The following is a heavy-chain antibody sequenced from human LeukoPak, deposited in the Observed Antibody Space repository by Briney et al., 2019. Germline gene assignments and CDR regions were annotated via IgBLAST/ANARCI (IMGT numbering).Heavy chain of an antibody. Sequence: GGSLRLSCAASGSTFSSYAMSWVRQAPGKGLEWVSAISGSGGRTYYADYVKGRFTISRDNSKNTLYLQMNSLRAEDTAVYYCAKDRKAVSTVTFDYWGQGTLVTVSS. CDR2: ISGSGGRT. CDR3: AKDRKAVSTVTFDY. V-gene: IGHV3-23*01. J-gene: IGHJ4*02. CDR1: GSTFSSYA. D-gene: IGHD4-17*01.